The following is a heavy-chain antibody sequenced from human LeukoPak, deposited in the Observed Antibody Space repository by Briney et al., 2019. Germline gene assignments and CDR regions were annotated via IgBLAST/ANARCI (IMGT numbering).Heavy chain of an antibody. J-gene: IGHJ4*02. V-gene: IGHV4-39*01. CDR1: GGSISSSSYY. CDR2: IYYSGST. D-gene: IGHD1-26*01. CDR3: ARHRPWECYFDY. Sequence: SETLSPTCTVSGGSISSSSYYWGWIRQPPGKGLEWIGSIYYSGSTYYNPSLKSRVTISVDTSKNQFSLKLSSVTAADTAVYYCARHRPWECYFDYWGQGTLVTVSS.